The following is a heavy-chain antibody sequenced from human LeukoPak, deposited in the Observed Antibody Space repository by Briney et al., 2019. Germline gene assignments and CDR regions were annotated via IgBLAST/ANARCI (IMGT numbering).Heavy chain of an antibody. D-gene: IGHD3-22*01. CDR1: GFTFSSYE. CDR2: ISSSGSTI. J-gene: IGHJ4*02. V-gene: IGHV3-48*03. CDR3: ARDSSYYDSSGYTDY. Sequence: GGSLRLSCAASGFTFSSYEMNWVRQAPGKGLEWVSYISSSGSTIYYADSVKGRFTISRDNAKNSLYLQMNSLRAEDTAVYYFARDSSYYDSSGYTDYWGQGTLVTVSS.